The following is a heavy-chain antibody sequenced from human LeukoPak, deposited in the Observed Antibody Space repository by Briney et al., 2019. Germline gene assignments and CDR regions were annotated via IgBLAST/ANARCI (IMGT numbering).Heavy chain of an antibody. Sequence: GRSLRLSCAASGFTFSSYAMHWVRQAPGKGLEWVAVISYDGSNKYYADSVKGRFTISRDNSKNTLYLQMNSLRAEGTAVYYCARDGERYCSGGSCYFNNWFDPWGQGTLVTVSS. CDR1: GFTFSSYA. J-gene: IGHJ5*02. CDR2: ISYDGSNK. CDR3: ARDGERYCSGGSCYFNNWFDP. D-gene: IGHD2-15*01. V-gene: IGHV3-30-3*01.